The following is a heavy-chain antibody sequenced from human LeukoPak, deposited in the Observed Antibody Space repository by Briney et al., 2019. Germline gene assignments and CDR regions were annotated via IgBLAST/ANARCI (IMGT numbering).Heavy chain of an antibody. CDR1: GFTFTSYS. D-gene: IGHD1-7*01. CDR2: TSDRGDYT. V-gene: IGHV3-23*01. CDR3: ARKAQYNGHYPLDY. Sequence: GGSLRLSCAASGFTFTSYSMSWVRQAPGKGLQWVSGTSDRGDYTYYADSVKGRFTISRDSSRNTLFLQMNSLRAEDTALYFCARKAQYNGHYPLDYWGQGTLVTVSS. J-gene: IGHJ4*02.